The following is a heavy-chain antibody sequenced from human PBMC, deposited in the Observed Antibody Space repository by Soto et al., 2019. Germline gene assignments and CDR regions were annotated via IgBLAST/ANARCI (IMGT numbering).Heavy chain of an antibody. V-gene: IGHV1-18*04. CDR3: ARASNGWGSNACYFDH. CDR1: GYTFTSYN. D-gene: IGHD1-26*01. CDR2: ISVYNRNT. Sequence: QVQLVQSGTEVEKPGASVKVSCKTSGYTFTSYNIGWVRQAPGQGLEWMGWISVYNRNTIYAQKLQDRVTMTTDTSTSTDYMELRSLRFDDTAVYYCARASNGWGSNACYFDHWGQGTLVTVSS. J-gene: IGHJ4*02.